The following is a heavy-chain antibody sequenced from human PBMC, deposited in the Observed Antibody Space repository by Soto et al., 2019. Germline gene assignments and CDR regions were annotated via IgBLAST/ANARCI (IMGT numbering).Heavy chain of an antibody. Sequence: PGGSLRLSCAASGFTFSSYGMHWVRQAPGKGLEWVAVISYDGSNKYYADSVKGRFTISRDNSKNTLYLQMNSLRAEDTAVYYCAKAFVSSGWAKFYYYYYYGMDVWGQGTTVTVSS. CDR2: ISYDGSNK. V-gene: IGHV3-30*18. CDR3: AKAFVSSGWAKFYYYYYYGMDV. CDR1: GFTFSSYG. D-gene: IGHD6-19*01. J-gene: IGHJ6*02.